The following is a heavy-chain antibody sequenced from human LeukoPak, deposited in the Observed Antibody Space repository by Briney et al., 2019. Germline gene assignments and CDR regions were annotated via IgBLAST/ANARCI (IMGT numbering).Heavy chain of an antibody. Sequence: GGSLRLSCAASGFTFTTYTIHWVRQAPGKGLEWVAVISYDGSNKYYADSVKGRFTISRDNSKNTLFLQMNSLRAEDTAVYYCAKVGLTVTTILDYFDYWGQGTLVTVSS. CDR1: GFTFTTYT. V-gene: IGHV3-30*04. CDR2: ISYDGSNK. CDR3: AKVGLTVTTILDYFDY. D-gene: IGHD4-11*01. J-gene: IGHJ4*02.